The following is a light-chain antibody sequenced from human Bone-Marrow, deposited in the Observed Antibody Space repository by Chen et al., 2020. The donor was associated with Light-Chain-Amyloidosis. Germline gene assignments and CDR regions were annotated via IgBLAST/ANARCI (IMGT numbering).Light chain of an antibody. V-gene: IGLV2-14*01. CDR3: SSYTITNTLV. J-gene: IGLJ1*01. Sequence: SALTQPASVSGSPAQSITISCTGTSSDVGGDNHVSWYQQHQDKAPTLMIYEVTNRPSWVPDRCSSSKTNNTATLTISGLQTEDEADYFCSSYTITNTLVFGSGTRVTVL. CDR2: EVT. CDR1: SSDVGGDNH.